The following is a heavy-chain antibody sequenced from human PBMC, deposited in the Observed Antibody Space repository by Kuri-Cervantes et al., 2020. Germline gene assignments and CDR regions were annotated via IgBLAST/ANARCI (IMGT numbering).Heavy chain of an antibody. V-gene: IGHV4-34*01. CDR2: IYHSGST. CDR3: ARQIAVAATDYYYYMDV. CDR1: GGSFSGYY. Sequence: SQTLSLTCAVYGGSFSGYYWSWIRQPPGKGLEWIGGIYHSGSTYYNPSLKSRVTISVDTSKNQFSLKLSSVTAADTAVYYCARQIAVAATDYYYYMDVWGKGTTVTVSS. J-gene: IGHJ6*03. D-gene: IGHD6-19*01.